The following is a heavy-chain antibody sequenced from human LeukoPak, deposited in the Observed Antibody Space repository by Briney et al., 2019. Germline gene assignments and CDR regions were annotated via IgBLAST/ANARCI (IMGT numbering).Heavy chain of an antibody. V-gene: IGHV3-48*01. CDR3: ARVVDGCNGYYYYYMDL. CDR2: ISSSSSTI. CDR1: GFTFSSYS. D-gene: IGHD5-24*01. Sequence: PGGSLRLSCAASGFTFSSYSVNWVRQAPGKGLEWVSFISSSSSTIYYADSVKGRFTISRDNAKNSLYLQMNSLRAGGTVVCYCARVVDGCNGYYYYYMDLRGKGNKVTLSS. J-gene: IGHJ6*03.